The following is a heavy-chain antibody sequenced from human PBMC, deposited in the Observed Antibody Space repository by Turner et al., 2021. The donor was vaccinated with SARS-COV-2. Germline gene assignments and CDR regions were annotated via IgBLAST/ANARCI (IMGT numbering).Heavy chain of an antibody. CDR2: IYYSGST. Sequence: QLQLQESAPGLVKPSETLSLTCTVSGGSISSSSYYWGWIRQPPGKGLEWIGYIYYSGSTYYNPSLKSRVTISVDTSKNQFSLKLSSVTAADTAVYYCARHSPELRGDYFDYWGQGTLVTVSS. J-gene: IGHJ4*02. D-gene: IGHD1-26*01. V-gene: IGHV4-39*01. CDR3: ARHSPELRGDYFDY. CDR1: GGSISSSSYY.